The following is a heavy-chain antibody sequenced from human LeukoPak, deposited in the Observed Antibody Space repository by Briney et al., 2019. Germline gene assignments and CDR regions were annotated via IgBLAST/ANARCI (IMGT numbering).Heavy chain of an antibody. CDR1: GFTFSSYA. J-gene: IGHJ3*02. V-gene: IGHV3-23*01. D-gene: IGHD1-26*01. Sequence: GGSLRLSCAASGFTFSSYAMSWVRQAPGKGLEWVSAISGSGGSTYYADSVKGRFTISRDNSKNTPYLQMNSLRAEDTAVYYCAKDFGRQVEATPYYDAFDIWGQGTMVTVSS. CDR3: AKDFGRQVEATPYYDAFDI. CDR2: ISGSGGST.